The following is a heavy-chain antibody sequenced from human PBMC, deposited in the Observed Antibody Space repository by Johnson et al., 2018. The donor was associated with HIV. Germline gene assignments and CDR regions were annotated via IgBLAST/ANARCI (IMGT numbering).Heavy chain of an antibody. J-gene: IGHJ3*02. CDR3: ARIAVVVQHDAFDI. V-gene: IGHV3-74*01. Sequence: VQLVESGGGLVQPGGSLRLSCAASGFTFSSYWMHWVRQAPGKGLVWISRINSDGTYTTYADSVEGRFTISRDNAKHPLFLQMNSLRAEDTAVYYCARIAVVVQHDAFDIWGQGTMVTVSS. D-gene: IGHD2-15*01. CDR2: INSDGTYT. CDR1: GFTFSSYW.